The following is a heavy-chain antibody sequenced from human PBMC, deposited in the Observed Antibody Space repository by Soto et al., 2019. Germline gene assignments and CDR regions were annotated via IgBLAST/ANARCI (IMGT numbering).Heavy chain of an antibody. J-gene: IGHJ6*02. V-gene: IGHV1-18*01. D-gene: IGHD3-3*01. CDR2: ISAYNGNT. CDR1: GYTFTSYG. Sequence: GASVKVSCKASGYTFTSYGISWVRQAPGQGLEWMGWISAYNGNTNYAQKLQGRVTMTTDTSTSTAYMELRSLRSDDTAVYYCATTRITIFGVVTQAYGMDVWGQGTTVTVSS. CDR3: ATTRITIFGVVTQAYGMDV.